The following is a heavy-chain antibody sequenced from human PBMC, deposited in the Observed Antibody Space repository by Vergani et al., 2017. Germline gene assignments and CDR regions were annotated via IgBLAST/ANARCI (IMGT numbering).Heavy chain of an antibody. CDR2: TYYRSKWYN. CDR3: AREGASTVPTGGYYYYYMDV. J-gene: IGHJ6*03. D-gene: IGHD4-17*01. CDR1: GDSVSSNSAA. Sequence: QVQLPQSGPGLVKPSQTLSLTCAISGDSVSSNSAAWNWIRQSPSRGLEWLGRTYYRSKWYNDYAVSVKSRITINPDTSKNQFSLQLNSVTPEDTAVYYCAREGASTVPTGGYYYYYMDVWGKGTTVTVSS. V-gene: IGHV6-1*01.